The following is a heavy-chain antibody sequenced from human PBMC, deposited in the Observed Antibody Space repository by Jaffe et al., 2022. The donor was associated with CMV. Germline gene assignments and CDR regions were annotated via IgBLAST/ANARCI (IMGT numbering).Heavy chain of an antibody. V-gene: IGHV3-9*01. Sequence: EVQLVESGGGLVQPGRSLRLSCAASGFTFDDYAMHWVRQAPGKGLEWVSGISWNSGSIGYADSVKGRFTISRDNAKNSLYLQMNSLRAEDTALYYCAKDMYSSGSREPPEPEYYYYGMDVWGQGTTVTVSS. CDR3: AKDMYSSGSREPPEPEYYYYGMDV. D-gene: IGHD6-19*01. CDR1: GFTFDDYA. J-gene: IGHJ6*02. CDR2: ISWNSGSI.